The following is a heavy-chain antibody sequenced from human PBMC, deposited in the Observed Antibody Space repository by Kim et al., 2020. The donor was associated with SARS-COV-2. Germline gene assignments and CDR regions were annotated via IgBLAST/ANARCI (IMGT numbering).Heavy chain of an antibody. CDR3: ARAQRVVTHYFSY. Sequence: KAASGKGRFTVTRDNSKTPLHLQMNSMRADDTAVYYCARAQRVVTHYFSYWGQGTLVTVSS. J-gene: IGHJ4*02. V-gene: IGHV3-23*01. D-gene: IGHD3-3*01.